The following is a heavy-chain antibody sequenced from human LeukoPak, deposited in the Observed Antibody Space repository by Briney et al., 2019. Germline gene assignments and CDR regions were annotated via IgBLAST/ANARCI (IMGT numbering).Heavy chain of an antibody. D-gene: IGHD3-16*02. CDR1: GFTFSTYT. Sequence: GGSLRLSCAASGFTFSTYTMNWVRQAPGKGLEWVSSISSTGRYIYYADSLKGRFTISRDNAKNSLYLQMNSLRAEDTAVYYCARVSSGYDYVWGSYRRRRNFDYWGQGTLVTVSS. J-gene: IGHJ4*02. CDR3: ARVSSGYDYVWGSYRRRRNFDY. CDR2: ISSTGRYI. V-gene: IGHV3-21*01.